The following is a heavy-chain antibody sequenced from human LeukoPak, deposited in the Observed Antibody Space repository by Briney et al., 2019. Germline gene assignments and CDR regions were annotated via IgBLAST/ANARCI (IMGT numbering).Heavy chain of an antibody. CDR1: GGTFSSYA. CDR3: ARTSRPDIAVVPAASGAFDI. Sequence: SVKVSCKASGGTFSSYAISWVRQAPGQGLEWMGGIIPIFGTANYAQKFQGRVTITTDESTSTAYMELSSLRSEDTAVYYCARTSRPDIAVVPAASGAFDIWGQGTMVTVSS. CDR2: IIPIFGTA. V-gene: IGHV1-69*05. J-gene: IGHJ3*02. D-gene: IGHD2-2*01.